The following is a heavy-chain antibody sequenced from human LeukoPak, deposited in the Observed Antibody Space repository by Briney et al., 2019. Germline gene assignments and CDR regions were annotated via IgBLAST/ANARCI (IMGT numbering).Heavy chain of an antibody. CDR3: ARGSYYDFWSGDDAFDI. Sequence: GGSLRLSCAASGFTFSSYSMNWVRQAPGKGLEWVSYIGSSSSTIYYADSVKGRFTISRDNAKNSLYLQMNSLRAEDTAVYYCARGSYYDFWSGDDAFDIWGQGTMVTVSS. D-gene: IGHD3-3*01. CDR1: GFTFSSYS. V-gene: IGHV3-48*01. CDR2: IGSSSSTI. J-gene: IGHJ3*02.